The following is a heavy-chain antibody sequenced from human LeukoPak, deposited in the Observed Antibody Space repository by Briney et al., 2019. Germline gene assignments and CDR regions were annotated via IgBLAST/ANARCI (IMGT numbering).Heavy chain of an antibody. CDR3: ARASYSYDINGWVPFDY. CDR1: GNSISSGDNY. V-gene: IGHV4-61*02. Sequence: SETLSLTCTVSGNSISSGDNYWSWIRQPAGKGLEWIGRIYTSGSTNYNPSLKSRVTISGDTSKNQFSLRLSSVTAADTAVYYCARASYSYDINGWVPFDYWGQGTLVTVSS. J-gene: IGHJ4*02. CDR2: IYTSGST. D-gene: IGHD3-22*01.